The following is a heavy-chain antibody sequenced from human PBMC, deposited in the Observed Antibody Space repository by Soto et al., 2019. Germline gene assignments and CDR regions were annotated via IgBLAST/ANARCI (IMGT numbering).Heavy chain of an antibody. CDR1: GFTFSDYY. J-gene: IGHJ4*02. CDR2: ISSSSSYT. D-gene: IGHD1-26*01. Sequence: GGSLRLSCAASGFTFSDYYMSWIRQAPGKGLEWVSYISSSSSYTNYADSVKGRFTISRDNAKNSLYLQMNSLRAEDTAVYYCARPSGIHSGSYHIDYWGQGTLVTVSS. CDR3: ARPSGIHSGSYHIDY. V-gene: IGHV3-11*06.